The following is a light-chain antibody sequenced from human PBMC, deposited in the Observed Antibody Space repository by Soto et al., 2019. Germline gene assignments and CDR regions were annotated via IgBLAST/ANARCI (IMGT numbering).Light chain of an antibody. CDR2: GAS. CDR1: QSGSSY. J-gene: IGKJ5*01. V-gene: IGKV3-11*01. Sequence: TLAVSPGEKATLSCRASQSGSSYHAWYQQKPGQAPPLIIFGASSRATGIADRFSGSGSGTDFSLTISIREPEDVAVNYCQQRNDRSRGTFGQGTRLEIK. CDR3: QQRNDRSRGT.